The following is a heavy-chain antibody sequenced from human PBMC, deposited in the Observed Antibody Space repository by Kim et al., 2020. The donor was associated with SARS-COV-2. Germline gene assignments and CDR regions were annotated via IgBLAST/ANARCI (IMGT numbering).Heavy chain of an antibody. CDR2: IVVGSGNT. J-gene: IGHJ4*02. CDR1: GFTFTSSA. V-gene: IGHV1-58*01. Sequence: SVKVSCKASGFTFTSSAVQWVRQARGQRLEWIGWIVVGSGNTNYAQKFQERVTITRDMSTSTAYMELSSLRSEDTAVYYCAGGAGEDWNYVSRFDYWGQGTLVTVSS. D-gene: IGHD1-7*01. CDR3: AGGAGEDWNYVSRFDY.